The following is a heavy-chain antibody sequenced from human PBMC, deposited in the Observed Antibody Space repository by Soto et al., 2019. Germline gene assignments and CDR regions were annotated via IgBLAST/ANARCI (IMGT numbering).Heavy chain of an antibody. CDR1: GFTFSSYG. CDR2: ISYDGSNK. D-gene: IGHD3-3*01. CDR3: AKDRTIFGVQFNASDI. V-gene: IGHV3-30*18. Sequence: PGGSLRLSCAASGFTFSSYGMHWVRQAPGKGLEWVAVISYDGSNKYYADSVKGRFTISRDNSKNTLYLQMNSLRAEDTAVYYCAKDRTIFGVQFNASDIWGQGTMVTVSS. J-gene: IGHJ3*02.